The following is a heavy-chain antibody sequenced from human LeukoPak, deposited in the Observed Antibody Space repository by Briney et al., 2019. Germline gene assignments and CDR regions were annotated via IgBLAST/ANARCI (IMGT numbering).Heavy chain of an antibody. V-gene: IGHV4-39*01. J-gene: IGHJ4*02. CDR2: IYYSGRT. CDR3: ASLGKLGYYFDY. D-gene: IGHD3-16*01. Sequence: PSETLSLTCTVSDGSISSSSYYWGWVRQPPGMGLEWIGTIYYSGRTYYNPSLESRLTISVDTSKNQFSLNLSSLDAADTAVYYCASLGKLGYYFDYWGQGTLVTVSS. CDR1: DGSISSSSYY.